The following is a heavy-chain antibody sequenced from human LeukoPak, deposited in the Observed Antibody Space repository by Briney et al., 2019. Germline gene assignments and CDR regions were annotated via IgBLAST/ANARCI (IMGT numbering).Heavy chain of an antibody. D-gene: IGHD2-15*01. J-gene: IGHJ4*02. CDR1: GYTFSNYA. V-gene: IGHV3-30*04. CDR3: ARGSGYCSGGYCFSVPDY. CDR2: ISYDGRNK. Sequence: GGSLRLSCAASGYTFSNYAVHWGRQAPGKGLEWVAVISYDGRNKYYADSVKGRFTISRDNSKNTLFLQMNSLRVEDTAVYYCARGSGYCSGGYCFSVPDYWGQGTLVSVSS.